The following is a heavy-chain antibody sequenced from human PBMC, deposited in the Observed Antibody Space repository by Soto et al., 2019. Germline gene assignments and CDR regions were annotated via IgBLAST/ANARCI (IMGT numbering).Heavy chain of an antibody. CDR1: GFTFSSYA. D-gene: IGHD3-9*01. J-gene: IGHJ4*02. V-gene: IGHV3-23*01. CDR2: ISGSGGST. Sequence: EVQLLESGGGLVQPGGSLRLSCAASGFTFSSYAMSWVRQAPGKGLEWVSAISGSGGSTYYADSVKGRFTISRVNSKNTLYLQKNSLRDEDTAVYYCAKVKDSQYYDILTGYGVDYWGQGTLVTVSS. CDR3: AKVKDSQYYDILTGYGVDY.